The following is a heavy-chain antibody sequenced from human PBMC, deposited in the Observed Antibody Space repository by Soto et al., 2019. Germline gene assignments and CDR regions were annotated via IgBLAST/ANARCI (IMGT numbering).Heavy chain of an antibody. CDR2: IIDNGGTT. Sequence: GGSLRLSCAASEFTFSNYAMSWVRQAPGKGLEWVSSIIDNGGTTYYADSVKGRFTISRDNSKNTLYLQMNSLRAEDTAVYYSAKEPKQLIVYFEYWGQGNQGTLSS. CDR3: AKEPKQLIVYFEY. V-gene: IGHV3-23*01. D-gene: IGHD6-13*01. J-gene: IGHJ4*02. CDR1: EFTFSNYA.